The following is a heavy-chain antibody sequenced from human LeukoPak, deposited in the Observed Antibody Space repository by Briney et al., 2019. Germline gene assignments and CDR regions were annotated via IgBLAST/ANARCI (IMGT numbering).Heavy chain of an antibody. Sequence: SVKVSCKASGGTFSSHAISWVRQAPGQGLEWMGGIIPIFGTANYAQKFQGRVTITTDESTSTAYMELSSLRSEDTAVYYCASSGGYYSPLDVWGKGTTVTVSS. D-gene: IGHD3-22*01. V-gene: IGHV1-69*05. CDR3: ASSGGYYSPLDV. J-gene: IGHJ6*04. CDR2: IIPIFGTA. CDR1: GGTFSSHA.